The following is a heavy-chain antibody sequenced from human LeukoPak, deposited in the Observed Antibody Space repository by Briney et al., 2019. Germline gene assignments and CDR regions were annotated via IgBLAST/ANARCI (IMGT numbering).Heavy chain of an antibody. CDR1: GGSFSGYY. CDR2: INHSGST. V-gene: IGHV4-34*01. J-gene: IGHJ4*02. CDR3: ARGIAAADY. D-gene: IGHD6-13*01. Sequence: SETLSLTCAVYGGSFSGYYWSWIRQPPGKGLEWIGEINHSGSTNYNPSLKSRVAISVDASKNQFSLKLSSVTAADTAVYYCARGIAAADYWGQGTLVTVSS.